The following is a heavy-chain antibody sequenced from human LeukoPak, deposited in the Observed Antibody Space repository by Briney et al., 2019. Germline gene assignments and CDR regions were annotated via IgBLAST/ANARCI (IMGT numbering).Heavy chain of an antibody. J-gene: IGHJ4*02. Sequence: GGSLRLSCAASGFSVSSNYMNWVRQAPGKGPEWVSVIYSDGRTYYADSVKGRFTISRDNSKNTLYLQMNSLRVEDTALYCCAVCSNSGWHGILDYWGQGTLVTVSS. CDR3: AVCSNSGWHGILDY. CDR2: IYSDGRT. V-gene: IGHV3-66*01. D-gene: IGHD6-19*01. CDR1: GFSVSSNY.